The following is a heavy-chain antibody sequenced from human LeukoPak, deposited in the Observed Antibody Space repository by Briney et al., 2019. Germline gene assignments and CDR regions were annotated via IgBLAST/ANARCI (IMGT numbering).Heavy chain of an antibody. Sequence: ASVKVSCKASGYTFTNYDIEWVRQSAGHGLGWLGWMNPSSGNTGYAQKFQGRVTMTRTTSINTAYMELSGLRSEDTAVYYCARYITGDGFDIWGQGTMVTVTS. CDR2: MNPSSGNT. J-gene: IGHJ3*02. CDR3: ARYITGDGFDI. CDR1: GYTFTNYD. V-gene: IGHV1-8*01. D-gene: IGHD1-14*01.